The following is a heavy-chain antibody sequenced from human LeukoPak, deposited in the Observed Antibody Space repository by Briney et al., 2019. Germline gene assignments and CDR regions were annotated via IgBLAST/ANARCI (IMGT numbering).Heavy chain of an antibody. CDR2: INSDGSST. J-gene: IGHJ4*02. V-gene: IGHV3-74*01. CDR1: GFTFSAFW. D-gene: IGHD3-22*01. Sequence: GGSLRLSCAASGFTFSAFWMHWVRQAPGKGLVWVSRINSDGSSTTYADSVKGRFTVSRDNAKNTLYLQMDSLRAEDSAVYYCARGLVHDTSGYYSDYWGQGILVTVFS. CDR3: ARGLVHDTSGYYSDY.